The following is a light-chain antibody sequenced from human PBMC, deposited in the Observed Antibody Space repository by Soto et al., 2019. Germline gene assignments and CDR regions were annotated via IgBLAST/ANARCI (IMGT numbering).Light chain of an antibody. V-gene: IGLV2-14*03. CDR3: CSYTRASTLV. J-gene: IGLJ1*01. CDR1: SSDLGGYNY. Sequence: QSALTQPASVSGSPGQSITITCTVTSSDLGGYNYVSRYQQHPGKTHKLIIYAVSNRPSGVSVRFSVSKSGYTAALTISALPAEDEADYNCCSYTRASTLVFGTGTKLTVL. CDR2: AVS.